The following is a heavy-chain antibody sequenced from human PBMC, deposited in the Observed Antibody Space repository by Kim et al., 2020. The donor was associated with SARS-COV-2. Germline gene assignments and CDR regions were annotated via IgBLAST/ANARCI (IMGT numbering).Heavy chain of an antibody. CDR1: GGSFSGYY. J-gene: IGHJ5*02. V-gene: IGHV4-34*01. CDR2: INHSGST. Sequence: SETLSLTCAVYGGSFSGYYWSWIRQPPGKGLEWIGEINHSGSTNYNPSLKSRVTISVDTSKNQFSLKLSSVTAADTAVYYCARGRGIVGATRRVNWFDPWGQGTLVTVSS. D-gene: IGHD1-26*01. CDR3: ARGRGIVGATRRVNWFDP.